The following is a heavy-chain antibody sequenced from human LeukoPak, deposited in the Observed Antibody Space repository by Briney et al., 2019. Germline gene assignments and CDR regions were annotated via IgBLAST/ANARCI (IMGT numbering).Heavy chain of an antibody. CDR2: ISASSGHI. J-gene: IGHJ4*02. D-gene: IGHD6-13*01. Sequence: GGSLRLSCAASGFTFSDYSMNWVRQAPGKGLEWVSSISASSGHIHYADSAKGRFTNSRDNAKSSLYLQMNSLRAEDTAVYYCARAEYSSSWSYVYYFDNWGQGTLVTVSS. CDR3: ARAEYSSSWSYVYYFDN. V-gene: IGHV3-21*01. CDR1: GFTFSDYS.